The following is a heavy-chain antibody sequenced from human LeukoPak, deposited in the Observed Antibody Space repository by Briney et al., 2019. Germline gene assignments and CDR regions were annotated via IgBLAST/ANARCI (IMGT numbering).Heavy chain of an antibody. D-gene: IGHD2-2*01. V-gene: IGHV3-7*01. CDR3: ARDPDCTTTSCFDY. J-gene: IGHJ4*02. CDR1: GFTFSDYW. Sequence: PGGSLRLSCAASGFTFSDYWMSWVRQAPGKGLDWVATIKQDGTEKRYVESVKGRFTISGDNAKNSLFLQMDSLRVEDTAVYYCARDPDCTTTSCFDYWGQGTLVTVSS. CDR2: IKQDGTEK.